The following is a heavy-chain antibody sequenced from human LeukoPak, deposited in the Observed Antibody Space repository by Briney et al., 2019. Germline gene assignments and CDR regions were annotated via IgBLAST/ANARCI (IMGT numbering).Heavy chain of an antibody. J-gene: IGHJ4*02. V-gene: IGHV4-59*01. CDR3: SAYGRNSEYFVS. CDR2: VYYSGST. Sequence: PSETLSLTCTVSGVSITSTYWSWIRQPPGGGREWIGYVYYSGSTSYNPSLQSRLTMSADASRNRLSLKLASVTAADTAVYYCSAYGRNSEYFVSWGQGTRVTVSS. CDR1: GVSITSTY. D-gene: IGHD4-23*01.